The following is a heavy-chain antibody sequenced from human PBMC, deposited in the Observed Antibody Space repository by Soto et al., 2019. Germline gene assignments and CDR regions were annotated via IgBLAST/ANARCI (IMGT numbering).Heavy chain of an antibody. Sequence: QVQLQESGPGLVKPPETLSLTCTISNGSISPYYWSWIRQSPGKGLEWIGYIFHTGVTNHNPSLRGRVTVSIDTSRNQFALNLSSVTAADTAMYFCARGIHHYNTGEFVFDYWGQGALVTVSS. J-gene: IGHJ4*02. V-gene: IGHV4-59*01. D-gene: IGHD3-22*01. CDR2: IFHTGVT. CDR1: NGSISPYY. CDR3: ARGIHHYNTGEFVFDY.